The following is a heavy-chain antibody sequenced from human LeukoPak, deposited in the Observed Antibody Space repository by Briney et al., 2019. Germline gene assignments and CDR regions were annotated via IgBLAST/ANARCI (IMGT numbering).Heavy chain of an antibody. D-gene: IGHD3-16*01. Sequence: GGSLRLSCGASGFTFSRYWMAWVRQAPGKGLEWVANINEDGSEQNYVDSVKDRFTISRGNAKNSLYLQMNSLRAEDAAVYYCARAGAYWDTKSYYDFWGQGTLVTVSS. CDR2: INEDGSEQ. J-gene: IGHJ4*02. V-gene: IGHV3-7*04. CDR3: ARAGAYWDTKSYYDF. CDR1: GFTFSRYW.